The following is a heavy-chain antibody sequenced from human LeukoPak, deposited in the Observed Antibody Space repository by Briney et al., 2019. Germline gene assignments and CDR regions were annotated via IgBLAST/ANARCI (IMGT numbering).Heavy chain of an antibody. CDR3: AKDRGGSYYYYMDV. D-gene: IGHD2-15*01. J-gene: IGHJ6*03. CDR1: GFTFGDYA. V-gene: IGHV3-49*04. CDR2: IRSKAYGGTT. Sequence: GGSLRLSCTASGFTFGDYAMSWVRQAPGKGLEWVGFIRSKAYGGTTEYAASVKGRFTISRDNSKNTLYLQMNSLRAEDTAVYYCAKDRGGSYYYYMDVWGKGTTVTISS.